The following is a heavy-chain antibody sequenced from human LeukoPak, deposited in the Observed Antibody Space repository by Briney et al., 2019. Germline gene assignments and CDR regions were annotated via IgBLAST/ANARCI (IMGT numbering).Heavy chain of an antibody. CDR3: TRNHDILTGWGLRLGELSLPDY. CDR1: GFTFGDYA. J-gene: IGHJ4*02. Sequence: TGGSLRLSCTASGFTFGDYAMSWVRQARGKALEGVGVIRSKAYGGTTEYAAAVDGKFTSPRDDSKINAYLQMNSLKTEDTAVYYCTRNHDILTGWGLRLGELSLPDYWGQGTLVTVSS. D-gene: IGHD3-16*02. V-gene: IGHV3-49*04. CDR2: IRSKAYGGTT.